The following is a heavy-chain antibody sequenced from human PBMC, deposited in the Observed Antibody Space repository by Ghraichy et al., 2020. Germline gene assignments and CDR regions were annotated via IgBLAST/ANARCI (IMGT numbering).Heavy chain of an antibody. Sequence: GGSLRLSCAASGFTFSGNAMSWVRQAPGKGLEWVSAISSSGGSTYYADSVKGRFTISRDKSKNTLYLQMSSLRAEDTAVYYCAKDSRWNYDYYYGMDVWGQGTTVIVS. CDR3: AKDSRWNYDYYYGMDV. J-gene: IGHJ6*02. D-gene: IGHD6-13*01. CDR2: ISSSGGST. V-gene: IGHV3-23*01. CDR1: GFTFSGNA.